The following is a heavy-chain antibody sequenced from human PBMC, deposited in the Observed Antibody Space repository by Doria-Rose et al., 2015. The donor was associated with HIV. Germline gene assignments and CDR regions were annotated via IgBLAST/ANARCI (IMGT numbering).Heavy chain of an antibody. CDR2: IYYSGTT. CDR3: AKQAVNWFDP. J-gene: IGHJ5*02. Sequence: QVQLQQWGPGLVKPSETLSLTCTVSGGSVASGTPSCDWIRQTTRKGLEWIGTIYYSGTTYYNPSLRGRVTISLHTSKNQYSLKLISVTAADTGVYYCAKQAVNWFDPWGQGTLVTVSS. D-gene: IGHD6-25*01. V-gene: IGHV4-39*01. CDR1: GGSVASGTPS.